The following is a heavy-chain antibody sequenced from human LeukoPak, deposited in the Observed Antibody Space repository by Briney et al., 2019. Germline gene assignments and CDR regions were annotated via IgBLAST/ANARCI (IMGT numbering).Heavy chain of an antibody. Sequence: PGGSLRLSCAASGFTFSSYAMSWVRQAPGKGLEWASAISGSGGSTYYADSVKGRFTISRDNSKNTLYLQMNSLRAEDTAVYYCAKDLAATQLSYFDYWGQGTLVTVSS. CDR2: ISGSGGST. CDR3: AKDLAATQLSYFDY. J-gene: IGHJ4*02. D-gene: IGHD2-15*01. V-gene: IGHV3-23*01. CDR1: GFTFSSYA.